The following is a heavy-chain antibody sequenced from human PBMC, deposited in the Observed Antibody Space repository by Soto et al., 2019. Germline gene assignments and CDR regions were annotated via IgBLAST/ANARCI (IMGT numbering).Heavy chain of an antibody. Sequence: EVQLVESGGGLVQPGGSLRLSCAAFGFTFSSYAMHWVRQAPGKGLEYVSTISSNGGSTYYANSVKGRFTISRDNSKNTLYLQMGSLRGEDMAVYFCAREVVAATYDYWGQGTLVTVSS. J-gene: IGHJ4*02. D-gene: IGHD2-15*01. CDR3: AREVVAATYDY. V-gene: IGHV3-64*01. CDR1: GFTFSSYA. CDR2: ISSNGGST.